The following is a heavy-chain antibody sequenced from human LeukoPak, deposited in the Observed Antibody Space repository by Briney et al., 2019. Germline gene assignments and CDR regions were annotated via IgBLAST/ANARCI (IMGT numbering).Heavy chain of an antibody. Sequence: SETLSLTCTVSGGSISSYYWSWIRQPPGKGLEWIGYIYYSGSTNYNPSLKSRVTISVDTSKNQFSLKLSSVTAADTAVYYCARKHYDILTGYPPGVFDIWGQGTRVTVSS. V-gene: IGHV4-59*12. CDR2: IYYSGST. CDR3: ARKHYDILTGYPPGVFDI. J-gene: IGHJ3*02. D-gene: IGHD3-9*01. CDR1: GGSISSYY.